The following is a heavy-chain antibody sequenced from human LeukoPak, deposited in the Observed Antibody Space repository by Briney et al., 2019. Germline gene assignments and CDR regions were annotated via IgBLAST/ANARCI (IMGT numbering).Heavy chain of an antibody. CDR3: ARARGDSYYYYYMDV. Sequence: PGGSLRLSCAASGFTFSSYNMNWVRQAPGKGLEWVSSISSSSGYIYYADSVKGRVTISRDNAKNSLDLQMNSLRAEDTAVYYCARARGDSYYYYYMDVWGKGTTVTVSS. V-gene: IGHV3-21*01. J-gene: IGHJ6*03. D-gene: IGHD2-21*02. CDR2: ISSSSGYI. CDR1: GFTFSSYN.